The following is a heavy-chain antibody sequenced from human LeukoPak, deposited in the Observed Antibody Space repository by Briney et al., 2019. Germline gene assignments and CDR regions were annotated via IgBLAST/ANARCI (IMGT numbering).Heavy chain of an antibody. CDR3: ARGNPLVCGGGSCHLYYFDY. D-gene: IGHD2-15*01. CDR1: GGSISSSNW. V-gene: IGHV4-4*02. Sequence: PSETLSLTCAVSGGSISSSNWWSWVRQPPGKGLEWIGEINLGGSTNYNPSLKSRVTISIDTSKNQFSLKLNSVTAADTAVYYCARGNPLVCGGGSCHLYYFDYWGQGTLVTVSS. CDR2: INLGGST. J-gene: IGHJ4*02.